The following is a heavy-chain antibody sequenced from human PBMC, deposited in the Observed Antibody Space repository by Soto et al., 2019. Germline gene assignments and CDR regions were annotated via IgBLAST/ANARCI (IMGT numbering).Heavy chain of an antibody. Sequence: SETLSLTCTVPGGSISSYYWTWIRQPPGKGLEWIGYIYYSGSTNYNPSLKSRVTMTRGTSISTAYMELSRLRSDDTAVYYCARADRERRFVAASDYYYYGMDVWGQGTTVSVSS. CDR3: ARADRERRFVAASDYYYYGMDV. V-gene: IGHV4-59*01. J-gene: IGHJ6*02. D-gene: IGHD2-15*01. CDR2: IYYSGST. CDR1: GGSISSYY.